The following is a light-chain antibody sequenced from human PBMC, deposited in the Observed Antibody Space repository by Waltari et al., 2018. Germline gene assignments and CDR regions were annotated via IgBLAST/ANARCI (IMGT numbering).Light chain of an antibody. J-gene: IGKJ1*01. V-gene: IGKV3-20*01. CDR3: QNHERLPAT. CDR2: GAS. Sequence: EIVLTQSPGTLSLSPGERATLSRRASQSIGRYLAWYQQKPDPAPRLLIYGASSRATGIPDRFSGSGSGTDFSLTISRLEPEDFAVYYCQNHERLPATFGQGTKVEIK. CDR1: QSIGRY.